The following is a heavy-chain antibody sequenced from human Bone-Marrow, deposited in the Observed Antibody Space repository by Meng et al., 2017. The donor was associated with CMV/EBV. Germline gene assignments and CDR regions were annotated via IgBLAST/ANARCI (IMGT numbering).Heavy chain of an antibody. Sequence: GGSLRLSCAASGFTFSSYSMNWVRQAPGKGLEWVSSISSSSSYIYYADSVKGRFTISRDNAKNSLYLQINSLKAEDTAGYYCARVVRGPANFWSGQTPYYFDYWGQGTLVTVSS. V-gene: IGHV3-21*01. J-gene: IGHJ4*02. CDR2: ISSSSSYI. D-gene: IGHD3-3*01. CDR1: GFTFSSYS. CDR3: ARVVRGPANFWSGQTPYYFDY.